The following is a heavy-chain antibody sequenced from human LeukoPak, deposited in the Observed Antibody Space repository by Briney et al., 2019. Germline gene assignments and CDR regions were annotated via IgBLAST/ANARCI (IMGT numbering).Heavy chain of an antibody. CDR1: GGSFSGYY. CDR3: ARGRRYCSSTSCYAHYYYYYYMDV. Sequence: SETLSLTCAVYGGSFSGYYWSWIRQPPGKGLEWIGEINHSGSTNYNPSLKSQVTISVDTSKNQFSLKLSSVTAADTAVYYCARGRRYCSSTSCYAHYYYYYYMDVWGKGTTVTVSS. J-gene: IGHJ6*03. V-gene: IGHV4-34*01. D-gene: IGHD2-2*01. CDR2: INHSGST.